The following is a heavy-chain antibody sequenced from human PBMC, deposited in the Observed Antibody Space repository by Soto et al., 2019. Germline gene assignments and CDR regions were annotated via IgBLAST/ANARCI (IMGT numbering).Heavy chain of an antibody. CDR3: AQVDDVAALFAY. V-gene: IGHV2-5*01. J-gene: IGHJ4*02. CDR1: GFSLSTTGEG. CDR2: IYWNDDK. Sequence: QITLKESGPTLVKPTQTLTLTCTFSGFSLSTTGEGVGWIRQPPGKALEWLAVIYWNDDKSYSPSLKSRLTNSKDTSKKQVVLTMIDMAPVDTGTYYCAQVDDVAALFAYLGQGTLVTVSS. D-gene: IGHD6-6*01.